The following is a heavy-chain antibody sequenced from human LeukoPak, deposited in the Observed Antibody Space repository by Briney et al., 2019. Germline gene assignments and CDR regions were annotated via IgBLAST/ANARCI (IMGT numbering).Heavy chain of an antibody. CDR2: INPDGSTT. D-gene: IGHD3-16*01. CDR3: VRDPGWGAFDI. J-gene: IGHJ3*02. V-gene: IGHV3-7*01. CDR1: GFTFSNFW. Sequence: GGSLRLSCAASGFTFSNFWMSWVRQAPGKGLEWVAIINPDGSTTGYVDSVKGRFTISRDNAKNSLCLQLNNLRAEDTAVYYCVRDPGWGAFDIWGQGTMVTVSS.